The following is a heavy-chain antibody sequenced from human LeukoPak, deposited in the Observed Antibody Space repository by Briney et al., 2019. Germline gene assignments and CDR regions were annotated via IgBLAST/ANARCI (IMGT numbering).Heavy chain of an antibody. V-gene: IGHV1-69*05. Sequence: ASVKVSCKASGGTFSSYAISWLRQAPGQGLEWMGGIIPIFGTANYAQKFQGRVTITTDESTSTAYMELSSLRSEDTAVYYCARLRDCSGGSCFHWFDPWGQGTLVTVSS. CDR2: IIPIFGTA. CDR3: ARLRDCSGGSCFHWFDP. CDR1: GGTFSSYA. D-gene: IGHD2-15*01. J-gene: IGHJ5*02.